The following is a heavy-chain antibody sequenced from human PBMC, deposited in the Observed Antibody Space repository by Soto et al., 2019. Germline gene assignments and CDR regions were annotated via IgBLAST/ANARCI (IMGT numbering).Heavy chain of an antibody. J-gene: IGHJ3*02. Sequence: GGSLRLSCAASGFTVSSNYMSWVSQDPGKGLEWVSVFYSGGSTYYADSVKGRSTSSRDNSKHTLYLQMNSLRAEDTAVYYCARVSYSGSYLGAFDIWGQGTMVTVSS. CDR1: GFTVSSNY. CDR2: FYSGGST. V-gene: IGHV3-53*01. D-gene: IGHD1-26*01. CDR3: ARVSYSGSYLGAFDI.